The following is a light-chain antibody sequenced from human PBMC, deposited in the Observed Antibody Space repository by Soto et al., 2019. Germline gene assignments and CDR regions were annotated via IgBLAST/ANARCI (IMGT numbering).Light chain of an antibody. CDR1: SSNIGAGYD. CDR3: QSYDSSLSGSV. Sequence: QLVLTQPPSVSGAPGQGVTISCTGSSSNIGAGYDVHWYQHFPGTAPKLLIYGDNNRPSGVPDRFSGSKSGTSASLAITGLQAEDEADYYCQSYDSSLSGSVFGGGTKLTVL. V-gene: IGLV1-40*01. J-gene: IGLJ2*01. CDR2: GDN.